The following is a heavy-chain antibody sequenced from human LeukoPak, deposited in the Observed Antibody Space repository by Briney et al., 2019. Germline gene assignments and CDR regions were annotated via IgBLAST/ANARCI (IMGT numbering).Heavy chain of an antibody. V-gene: IGHV4-59*08. CDR3: ARRSSSWCGYYFDH. CDR2: IYDSGST. Sequence: PSETLSLTCTVSGPSMSGYYWSWIQQPPGKGLEWIGYIYDSGSTNYNPSLKSRDTILKHTSQNQFGLNLISVTAADTAMYYCARRSSSWCGYYFDHWGQGAQVTVSP. CDR1: GPSMSGYY. J-gene: IGHJ4*02. D-gene: IGHD6-13*01.